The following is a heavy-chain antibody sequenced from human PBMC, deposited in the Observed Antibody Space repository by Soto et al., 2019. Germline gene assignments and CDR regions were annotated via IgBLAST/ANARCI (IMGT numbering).Heavy chain of an antibody. V-gene: IGHV1-3*01. D-gene: IGHD3-9*01. Sequence: ASVKVSCKASGGTFSSYAISWVRQAPGQRLEWMGWINAGNGNTKYSQKFQGRVTITRDTSASTAYMELSSLRSEDTAVYYCARFSGFETYYDILTGYYASYGMDVWGQGTTVNV. CDR1: GGTFSSYA. CDR2: INAGNGNT. CDR3: ARFSGFETYYDILTGYYASYGMDV. J-gene: IGHJ6*02.